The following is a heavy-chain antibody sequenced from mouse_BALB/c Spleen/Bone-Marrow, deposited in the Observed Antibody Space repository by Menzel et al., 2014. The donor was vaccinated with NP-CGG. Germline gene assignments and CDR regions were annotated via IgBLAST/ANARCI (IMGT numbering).Heavy chain of an antibody. V-gene: IGHV5-17*02. D-gene: IGHD4-1*01. CDR1: GFTFSSFG. CDR2: ISSGSSTI. Sequence: EVKLMESGGGSVQPGGSRKLSCAASGFTFSSFGMHWVRQAPERGLEWVAYISSGSSTIFYADTVKGRFTISRDNPKNTLFLQMTSLRSEDTAMYYCTRGGNWEDFDYWGQGTTLTVSS. CDR3: TRGGNWEDFDY. J-gene: IGHJ2*01.